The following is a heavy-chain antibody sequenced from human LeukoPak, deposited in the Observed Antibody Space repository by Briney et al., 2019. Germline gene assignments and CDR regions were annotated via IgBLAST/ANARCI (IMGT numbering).Heavy chain of an antibody. CDR2: INPNSGGT. V-gene: IGHV1-2*02. J-gene: IGHJ1*01. Sequence: GASVKVSCKASGYTYTGYYMHWVRQAPGQGLEWMGWINPNSGGTNYAQKFQGRVTMTRDTSISTAYMELSRLRSDDTAVYYCARGQQWQAIGAEYFQHWGQGTLVTVSS. CDR3: ARGQQWQAIGAEYFQH. CDR1: GYTYTGYY. D-gene: IGHD6-19*01.